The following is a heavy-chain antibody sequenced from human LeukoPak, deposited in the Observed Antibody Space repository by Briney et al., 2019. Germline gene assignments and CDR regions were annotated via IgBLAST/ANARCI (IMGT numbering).Heavy chain of an antibody. V-gene: IGHV4-59*12. CDR2: THYSGKT. D-gene: IGHD3-22*01. Sequence: PSETLSLTCTVSGGSISSYYWSWIRQPPGKGLEWIGTTHYSGKTYYNPSFKSRVTISVDTSKNHFSLKLTSVTAADTAVYYCASLNYYDSSGYSAFDYWGQGTLVTVSS. CDR1: GGSISSYY. CDR3: ASLNYYDSSGYSAFDY. J-gene: IGHJ4*02.